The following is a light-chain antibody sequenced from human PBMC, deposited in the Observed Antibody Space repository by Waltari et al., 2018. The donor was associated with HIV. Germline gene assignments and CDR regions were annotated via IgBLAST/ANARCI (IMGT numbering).Light chain of an antibody. Sequence: DIVMTQSPDSLAVSLGERATINCKSSQSVLFSSNNNNYLAWYQQKPGQSPKLLIYWASTRESGFPDRFSGSGSGTDFTLTISSLRAEDVAVYYCQQYYTTPLTFGGGTKVEIK. J-gene: IGKJ4*01. CDR2: WAS. V-gene: IGKV4-1*01. CDR3: QQYYTTPLT. CDR1: QSVLFSSNNNNY.